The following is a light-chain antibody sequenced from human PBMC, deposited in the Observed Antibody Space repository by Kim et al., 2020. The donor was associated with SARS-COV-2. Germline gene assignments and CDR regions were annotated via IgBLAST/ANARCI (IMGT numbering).Light chain of an antibody. CDR2: CAS. J-gene: IGKJ2*01. CDR3: QQYGRSPYT. Sequence: EIVLTQSPGTLSLSPGERATLSCRASQSVASNYLAWYQQKPGQAPRLLIYCASSRATGIPDRFSGSGSGTDFALTISRLEPEDFAVYYCQQYGRSPYTFGQGPKLEI. CDR1: QSVASNY. V-gene: IGKV3-20*01.